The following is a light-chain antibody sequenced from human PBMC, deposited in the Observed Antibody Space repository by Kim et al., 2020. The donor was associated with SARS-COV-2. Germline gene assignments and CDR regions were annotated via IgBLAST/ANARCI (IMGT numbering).Light chain of an antibody. CDR1: QGISNY. V-gene: IGKV1-27*01. CDR2: AAS. Sequence: DIQMTQSPSSLSASVGDRVTITCRASQGISNYLAWYQQKPGKVPKLLIYAASTLQSGVPSRFSGSGSGTDFTLTISSLQPEDVATYYCQKYNSALEFGQGTKVDIK. CDR3: QKYNSALE. J-gene: IGKJ1*01.